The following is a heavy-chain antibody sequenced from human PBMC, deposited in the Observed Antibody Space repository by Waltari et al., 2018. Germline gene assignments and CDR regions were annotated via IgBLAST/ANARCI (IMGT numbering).Heavy chain of an antibody. J-gene: IGHJ5*02. Sequence: QIQLVQSGSELKNPGASVKVSCKVSGDTFTDSIMTWVRQAPGQGLEWMGWIDTNTGNPTAAHRLAGRFVFTLDTSVSTTYLQITSLKAEDTAIYYCARRIGALASWCDPWGQGTLVTVAS. D-gene: IGHD3-10*01. CDR3: ARRIGALASWCDP. CDR1: GDTFTDSI. V-gene: IGHV7-4-1*02. CDR2: IDTNTGNP.